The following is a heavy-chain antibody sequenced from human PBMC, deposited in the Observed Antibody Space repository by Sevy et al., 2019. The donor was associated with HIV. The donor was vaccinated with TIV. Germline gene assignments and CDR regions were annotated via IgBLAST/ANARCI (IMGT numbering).Heavy chain of an antibody. D-gene: IGHD4-4*01. J-gene: IGHJ4*02. V-gene: IGHV3-21*01. CDR1: GFTFSSYS. CDR3: ARDLNDYNNYMYSFDY. CDR2: ISTSGTYK. Sequence: GGSLRLSCAVSGFTFSSYSMNWVRQAPGKGLEWVSFISTSGTYKYCADSVKGRFTISRDNAKNSLFLQMNSLRADDTAVYYCARDLNDYNNYMYSFDYWGQGTLVTVSS.